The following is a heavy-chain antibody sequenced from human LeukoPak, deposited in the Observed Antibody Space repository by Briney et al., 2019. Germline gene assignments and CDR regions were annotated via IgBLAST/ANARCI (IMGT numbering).Heavy chain of an antibody. V-gene: IGHV4-39*07. J-gene: IGHJ6*02. CDR3: ARLKATIRPYYYYYGMDV. Sequence: SETLSLTCTVSGGSISSGGYYWSWIRQPPGKGLEWIGEINHSGSTNYNPSLKSRVTISVDTSKNQLSLKLSSVTAADTAVYYCARLKATIRPYYYYYGMDVWGQGTTVTVSS. CDR2: INHSGST. D-gene: IGHD5-24*01. CDR1: GGSISSGGYY.